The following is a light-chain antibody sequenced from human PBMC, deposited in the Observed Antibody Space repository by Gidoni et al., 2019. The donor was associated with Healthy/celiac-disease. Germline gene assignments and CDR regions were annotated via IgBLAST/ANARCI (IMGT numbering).Light chain of an antibody. CDR3: QAWDSSTVV. CDR2: QDS. V-gene: IGLV3-1*01. J-gene: IGLJ2*01. Sequence: SYELTQPPSVSVSPGQTASITCSGDKLGDKYACWYQQKPGQSPVLVIYQDSKRPSGIPERFSCPNSGNTATLTISGTQAMDEADYYCQAWDSSTVVFDGGTKLTVL. CDR1: KLGDKY.